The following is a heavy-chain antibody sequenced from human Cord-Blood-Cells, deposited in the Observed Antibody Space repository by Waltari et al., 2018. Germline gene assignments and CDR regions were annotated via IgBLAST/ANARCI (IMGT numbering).Heavy chain of an antibody. V-gene: IGHV1-3*01. CDR3: ARDQGGDYDAFDI. Sequence: QVQLVQSGAEVKKPGASVKVSCKASGYTFTSYAMHWVRQAPGQRLEWMGWFNAGNGNTKYSQKFQGRVTITRDTSASTAYMELSSLRSEDTAVYYCARDQGGDYDAFDIWGQGTMVTVSS. CDR2: FNAGNGNT. CDR1: GYTFTSYA. D-gene: IGHD2-21*02. J-gene: IGHJ3*02.